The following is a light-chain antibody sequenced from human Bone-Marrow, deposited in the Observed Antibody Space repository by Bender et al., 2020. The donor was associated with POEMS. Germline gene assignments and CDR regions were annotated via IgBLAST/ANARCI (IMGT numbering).Light chain of an antibody. CDR1: NIASKT. J-gene: IGLJ2*01. CDR3: QVWDSSSDHQV. Sequence: SYVLTQPPSLSVAPGQTASIPCGGNNIASKTVHWYQQLPGQAPVLVVYDDTDRPSGIPERFSGSKSGNTATLTISRVEAGDEADYYCQVWDSSSDHQVFGGGTKLTVL. V-gene: IGLV3-21*02. CDR2: DDT.